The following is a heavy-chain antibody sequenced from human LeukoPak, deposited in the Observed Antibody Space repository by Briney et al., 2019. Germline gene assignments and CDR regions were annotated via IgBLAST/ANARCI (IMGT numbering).Heavy chain of an antibody. Sequence: PGGSLRLSCAASGFTFSSYAMHWVRQAPGKGLEWVAVISYDGSNKYYADSVKGRFTISRDNSKNTLYLQMNSLRAEDTAVYYCARDSWGFDYWGQGTLVTVSS. CDR3: ARDSWGFDY. J-gene: IGHJ4*02. CDR1: GFTFSSYA. V-gene: IGHV3-30*04. CDR2: ISYDGSNK. D-gene: IGHD3-16*01.